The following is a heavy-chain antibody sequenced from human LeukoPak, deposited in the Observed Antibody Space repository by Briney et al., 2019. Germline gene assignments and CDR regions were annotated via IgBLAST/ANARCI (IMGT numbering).Heavy chain of an antibody. D-gene: IGHD2-8*01. CDR3: ARDKPPGLIDY. Sequence: SETLSLTCTVSGGSISSSSYYWGWVRQPPGKGREWIGSIYYSRITYYNPSLKSRLTISVDTSKNQFSLKLSSVTAADTAVYYCARDKPPGLIDYWGQGTLVTVSS. J-gene: IGHJ4*02. CDR2: IYYSRIT. CDR1: GGSISSSSYY. V-gene: IGHV4-39*07.